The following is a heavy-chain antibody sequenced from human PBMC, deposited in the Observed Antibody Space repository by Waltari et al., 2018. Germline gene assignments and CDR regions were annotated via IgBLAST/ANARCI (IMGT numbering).Heavy chain of an antibody. CDR1: GGYFSAYS. CDR2: IDHRGST. V-gene: IGHV4-34*02. CDR3: ARGRWYFGT. Sequence: QVQLQQWGAGVLKPPQTRSPTCGVCGGYFSAYSWPWSRASPGRGLEWIGEIDHRGSTNYNPSLKSRLFMSLDTSNNQFSVELDSVTAADTAVYYCARGRWYFGTRGQGTLVSVSA. D-gene: IGHD6-13*01. J-gene: IGHJ5*02.